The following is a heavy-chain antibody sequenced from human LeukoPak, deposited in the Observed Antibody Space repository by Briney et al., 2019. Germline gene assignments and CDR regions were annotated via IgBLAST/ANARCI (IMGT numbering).Heavy chain of an antibody. D-gene: IGHD3-3*01. CDR3: AKGARRFLEWLLDYYYYMDV. V-gene: IGHV3-23*01. Sequence: GGSLRLSCAASGFTFSSYAMSWVRQAPGKGLEWVSAISGSGGSTYYADSVKGRFTISRDNSKNTLYLQMNSLRAEDTAVYYCAKGARRFLEWLLDYYYYMDVWGKGTTVTVS. J-gene: IGHJ6*03. CDR2: ISGSGGST. CDR1: GFTFSSYA.